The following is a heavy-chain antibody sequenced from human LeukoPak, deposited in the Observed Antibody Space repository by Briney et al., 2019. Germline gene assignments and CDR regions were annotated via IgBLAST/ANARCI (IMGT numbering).Heavy chain of an antibody. CDR2: ISSSSRTI. V-gene: IGHV3-48*01. Sequence: GGSLRLSCAASGITFSSYSMNWVRQAPGKGLEWVSSISSSSRTIYYADSVKGRFTISRDNAKNTLYLQMNSLRAEDTAVYYCAKQLTAAGTGYWGQGTLVTVSS. D-gene: IGHD6-13*01. CDR3: AKQLTAAGTGY. CDR1: GITFSSYS. J-gene: IGHJ4*02.